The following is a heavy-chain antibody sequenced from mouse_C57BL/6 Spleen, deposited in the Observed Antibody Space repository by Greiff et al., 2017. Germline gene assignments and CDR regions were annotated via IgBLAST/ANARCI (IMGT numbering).Heavy chain of an antibody. CDR3: TTTVVAKLDY. Sequence: VQLQQSGAELVRPGASVTLSCKASGYTFTDYEMHWVKQTPVHGLEWIGAIDPETGGTAYNQKFKGKAILTADKSSSTAYMELRSLTSEDSAVYYCTTTVVAKLDYWGQGTTLTVSS. CDR1: GYTFTDYE. CDR2: IDPETGGT. V-gene: IGHV1-15*01. D-gene: IGHD1-1*01. J-gene: IGHJ2*01.